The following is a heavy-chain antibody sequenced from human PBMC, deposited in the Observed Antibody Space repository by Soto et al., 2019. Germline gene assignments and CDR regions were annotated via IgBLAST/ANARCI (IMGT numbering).Heavy chain of an antibody. CDR1: GFTFSSYG. Sequence: GGSLRLSCAASGFTFSSYGMHWVRQAPGKGLEWVAVIWYDGSNKYYADSVKGRFTISRDNSKNTLYLQMNSLRAEDTAVYYCAREIAARHEVDYYYYYGMDVWGQGTTVTVSS. CDR2: IWYDGSNK. CDR3: AREIAARHEVDYYYYYGMDV. J-gene: IGHJ6*02. D-gene: IGHD6-6*01. V-gene: IGHV3-33*01.